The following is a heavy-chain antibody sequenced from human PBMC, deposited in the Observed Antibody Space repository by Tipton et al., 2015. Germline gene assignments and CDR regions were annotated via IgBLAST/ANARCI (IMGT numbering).Heavy chain of an antibody. CDR1: GGSITSSTYY. D-gene: IGHD3-9*01. CDR3: ACQDYDSLTRDYQTVDY. CDR2: FFYSGST. V-gene: IGHV4-39*01. J-gene: IGHJ4*02. Sequence: TLSLTCTVSGGSITSSTYYWGWIRQPPGKGLEWIGSFFYSGSTYYNPSLKSRITISADTSKNQFSLKVTSVTAADTATYYCACQDYDSLTRDYQTVDYWGQGTLVTVSS.